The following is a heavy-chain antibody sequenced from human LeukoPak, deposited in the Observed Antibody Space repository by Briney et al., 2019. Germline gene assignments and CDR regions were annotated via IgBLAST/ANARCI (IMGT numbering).Heavy chain of an antibody. CDR3: TTDVFAGGFDY. J-gene: IGHJ4*02. D-gene: IGHD3-10*01. Sequence: GGSLRLSCAGSGFTFDDYAMHWVRQAPGKGLEWVGRIKSKTDGGTTDYAAPVKGRFTISRDDSKNTLYLQMNSLKTEDTAVYYCTTDVFAGGFDYWGQGTLVTVSS. V-gene: IGHV3-15*01. CDR2: IKSKTDGGTT. CDR1: GFTFDDYA.